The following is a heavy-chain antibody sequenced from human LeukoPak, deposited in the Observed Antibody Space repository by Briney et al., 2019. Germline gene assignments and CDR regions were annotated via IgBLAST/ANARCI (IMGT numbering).Heavy chain of an antibody. CDR3: AETDYKNDY. CDR2: IYTSGST. Sequence: SETLSLTCAVYGGSFSSYYWSWIRQPAGKGLEWIGRIYTSGSTNYNPSLKSRVTMSVDTSKNQFSLKLSSVTAADTAVYYCAETDYKNDYWGQRTLVTVSS. D-gene: IGHD4-11*01. CDR1: GGSFSSYY. J-gene: IGHJ4*02. V-gene: IGHV4-59*10.